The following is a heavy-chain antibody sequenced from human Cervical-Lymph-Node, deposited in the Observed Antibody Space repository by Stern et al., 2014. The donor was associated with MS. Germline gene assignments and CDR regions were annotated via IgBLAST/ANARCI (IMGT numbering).Heavy chain of an antibody. V-gene: IGHV5-51*03. CDR1: GYTFTNNW. J-gene: IGHJ6*02. CDR2: IYPDDSDI. Sequence: EVQLVESGAEVKKPGESLKISCKGSGYTFTNNWIAWVRQMPGKGLEWMGIIYPDDSDIRYSPSLQGQVTISADKSISSAYLTWSSLKAADSAVYYCARPPPRRKWDDPNYGMDVWGQGTTVTVSS. D-gene: IGHD1-1*01. CDR3: ARPPPRRKWDDPNYGMDV.